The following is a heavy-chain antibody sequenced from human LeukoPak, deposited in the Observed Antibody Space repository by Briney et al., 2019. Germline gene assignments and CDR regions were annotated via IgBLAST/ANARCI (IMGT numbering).Heavy chain of an antibody. J-gene: IGHJ4*02. CDR1: GGSMKDGYY. Sequence: SETLSLTCTVSGGSMKDGYYWSWFRQPPGKGLEWFGYMHTSGSTEYNPSFQSRVTFSVDTSKNQVSLKLSSVTAPDTAVYYCAREGYDRSGYYLDSWGQGTLVTVSS. CDR3: AREGYDRSGYYLDS. V-gene: IGHV4-4*08. D-gene: IGHD3-22*01. CDR2: MHTSGST.